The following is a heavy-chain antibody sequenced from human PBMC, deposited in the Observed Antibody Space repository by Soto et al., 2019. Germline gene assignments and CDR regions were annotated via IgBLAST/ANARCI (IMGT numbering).Heavy chain of an antibody. CDR3: ARHGFYGDYASNYFDP. Sequence: GESLKISCNASGYNFATYWIALVRLMPGKGLEYMGIIYPGDSDARYSPSFQGQVTFSADKSISTAYLQWSSLTASDTAIYYCARHGFYGDYASNYFDPWGQGTLVTVSS. J-gene: IGHJ5*02. CDR1: GYNFATYW. D-gene: IGHD4-17*01. V-gene: IGHV5-51*01. CDR2: IYPGDSDA.